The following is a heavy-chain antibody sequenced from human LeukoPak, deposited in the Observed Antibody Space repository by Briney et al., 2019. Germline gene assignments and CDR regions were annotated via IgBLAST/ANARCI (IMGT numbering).Heavy chain of an antibody. CDR3: ERDLSRLSV. J-gene: IGHJ4*02. D-gene: IGHD5/OR15-5a*01. CDR2: ISSSSSYA. CDR1: GFTFSQYY. Sequence: GGSPRLSCAASGFTFSQYYMTWVRQAPGKGLEWISYISSSSSYANYADSVKGRFTISRDNDKNTVYLQMNSLRVDDTALYYCERDLSRLSVWGQGTLVTVSS. V-gene: IGHV3-11*05.